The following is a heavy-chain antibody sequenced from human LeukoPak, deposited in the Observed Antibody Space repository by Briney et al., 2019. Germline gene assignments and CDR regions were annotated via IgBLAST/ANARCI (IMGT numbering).Heavy chain of an antibody. J-gene: IGHJ4*02. CDR1: GFTFSSYA. CDR2: ISGSGGST. V-gene: IGHV3-23*01. CDR3: AKGVVYSGSSFDY. Sequence: GGSLRLSCAASGFTFSSYAMSWVRQDPGKGLEWVSGISGSGGSTYYADSVKGRFTISRDNSKNTLYLQMNSLRAEDTAVYYCAKGVVYSGSSFDYWGQGTLVTVSS. D-gene: IGHD1-26*01.